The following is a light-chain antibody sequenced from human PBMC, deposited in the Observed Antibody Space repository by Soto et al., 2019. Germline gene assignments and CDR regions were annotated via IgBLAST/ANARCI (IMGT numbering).Light chain of an antibody. Sequence: DIQMTQSPSSVSASVGDRVTITCRASQSIGSWLVWYQHKPGKAPKLLISAAVNLESGVPSRFSVSGSGTDFTLIITNVQPEDFSTYYCQQADRVPFTFGQGTKVEIK. CDR2: AAV. CDR3: QQADRVPFT. CDR1: QSIGSW. J-gene: IGKJ2*01. V-gene: IGKV1-12*01.